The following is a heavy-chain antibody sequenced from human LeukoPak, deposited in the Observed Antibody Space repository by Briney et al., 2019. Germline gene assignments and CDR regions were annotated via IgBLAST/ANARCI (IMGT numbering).Heavy chain of an antibody. D-gene: IGHD1-26*01. CDR2: IVGSGYTI. Sequence: GGSLRLSCTGSGFTFSSYEMNWVRQAPGKGLEGVSYIVGSGYTIYYADSVKGRFTVSGDNAQNSLDLQMNSLRAEDTAVYYCASPISGSYYAYWGQGTLVTVSS. CDR1: GFTFSSYE. J-gene: IGHJ4*02. V-gene: IGHV3-48*03. CDR3: ASPISGSYYAY.